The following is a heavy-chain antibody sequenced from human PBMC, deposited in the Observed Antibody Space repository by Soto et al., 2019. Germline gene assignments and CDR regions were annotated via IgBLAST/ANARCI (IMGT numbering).Heavy chain of an antibody. J-gene: IGHJ4*02. CDR1: GFTFSNYT. Sequence: EVQLWESGGGLVQPGGSLRPSCAASGFTFSNYTMNWVRQAPVKGLEWVSVISGSGDSTYHADSVKGRFTISRDNSKNTLYLQLNSLRAEDTAVYYCARRGSGSYYDFWGQGTLVTVSS. CDR3: ARRGSGSYYDF. V-gene: IGHV3-23*01. D-gene: IGHD1-26*01. CDR2: ISGSGDST.